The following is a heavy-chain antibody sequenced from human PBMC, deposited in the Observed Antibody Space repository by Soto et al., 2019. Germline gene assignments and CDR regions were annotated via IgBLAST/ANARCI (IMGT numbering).Heavy chain of an antibody. V-gene: IGHV1-69*13. CDR3: ARVPSYYDSSGPFDY. CDR2: IIPIFGTA. Sequence: GASVKVSCKASGGTFSSYAISWVRQAPGQGLELMGGIIPIFGTANYAQKFQGRVTITADESTSTAYMELSSLRSEDTAVYYCARVPSYYDSSGPFDYWGQGTLVTVYS. D-gene: IGHD3-22*01. CDR1: GGTFSSYA. J-gene: IGHJ4*02.